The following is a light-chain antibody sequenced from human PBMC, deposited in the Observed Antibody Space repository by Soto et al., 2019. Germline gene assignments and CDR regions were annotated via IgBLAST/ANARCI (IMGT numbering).Light chain of an antibody. V-gene: IGLV2-11*01. CDR2: DVT. J-gene: IGLJ1*01. CDR1: SSDVGGYNY. Sequence: QPALTQPRSVTGSPGHSLPIYYTGTSSDVGGYNYVSWYQQYPGQVPKLMIYDVTKRPSGVPDRFSGSKSGNTASLTISGLQAEDKTDYYCCSHAGTYTYVFGTRSKFTVL. CDR3: CSHAGTYTYV.